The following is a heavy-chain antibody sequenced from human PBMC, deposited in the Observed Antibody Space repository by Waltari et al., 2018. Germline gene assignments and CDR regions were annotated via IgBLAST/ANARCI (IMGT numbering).Heavy chain of an antibody. Sequence: QVQLVQSGAEVKKPGASVKVSCKASGYTFTSYYMHWVRQAPGQGLEWMGKIKPSGGSTSYDQKFQGRVTMTMDTATSTVYMELSSLRSEDTAVHYCASDYNTIFGVVYYYYYYYMDVWGKGTTVTVSS. V-gene: IGHV1-46*01. J-gene: IGHJ6*03. CDR3: ASDYNTIFGVVYYYYYYYMDV. D-gene: IGHD3-3*01. CDR1: GYTFTSYY. CDR2: IKPSGGST.